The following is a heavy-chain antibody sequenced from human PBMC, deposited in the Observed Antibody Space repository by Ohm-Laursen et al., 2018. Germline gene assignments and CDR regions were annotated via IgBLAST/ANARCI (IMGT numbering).Heavy chain of an antibody. CDR1: GYTFTGYY. CDR3: ARDLSDLIYYYDSSGYVSYFDY. CDR2: INPNSGGT. D-gene: IGHD3-22*01. J-gene: IGHJ4*02. Sequence: ASVKVSYKASGYTFTGYYMHWVRQAPGQGLEWMGWINPNSGGTNYAQKFQGRVTMTRDTSISTAYMELSRLRSDDTAVYYCARDLSDLIYYYDSSGYVSYFDYWGQGTLVTVSS. V-gene: IGHV1-2*02.